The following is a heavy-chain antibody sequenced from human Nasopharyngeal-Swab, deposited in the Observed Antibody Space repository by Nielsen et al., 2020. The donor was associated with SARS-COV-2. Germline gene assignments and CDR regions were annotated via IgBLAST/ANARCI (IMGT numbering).Heavy chain of an antibody. CDR1: GFTFEDYT. J-gene: IGHJ4*02. CDR3: ARHEYDFWNGYFPPLDY. CDR2: ISWDGSST. D-gene: IGHD3-3*01. Sequence: GESLKISCAASGFTFEDYTMHWVRQPPGRGLEWVSLISWDGSSTYHTDSVTGRFTISRDNNKNSLYLQMNSLAPEDTAMYYCARHEYDFWNGYFPPLDYWGQGTLVTVTS. V-gene: IGHV3-43*01.